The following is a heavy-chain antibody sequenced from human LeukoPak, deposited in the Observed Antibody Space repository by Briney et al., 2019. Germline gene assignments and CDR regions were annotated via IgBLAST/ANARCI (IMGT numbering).Heavy chain of an antibody. CDR1: GGSFSGYY. V-gene: IGHV4-34*01. J-gene: IGHJ4*02. D-gene: IGHD3-10*01. CDR2: INHSGST. CDR3: ARGVMGRFGDY. Sequence: PSETLSLTCAVYGGSFSGYYWSWIRQPPGKGLEWIGEINHSGSTNYNPSLKSRVTISVDTSKNQFSLKLSSVTAADTAVYYCARGVMGRFGDYWGQGTLVTVSS.